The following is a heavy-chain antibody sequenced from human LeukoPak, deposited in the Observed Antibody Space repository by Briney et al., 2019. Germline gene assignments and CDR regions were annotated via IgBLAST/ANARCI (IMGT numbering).Heavy chain of an antibody. CDR1: GGSISSYY. D-gene: IGHD6-19*01. J-gene: IGHJ4*02. CDR2: IYTSGST. Sequence: SETLSLTCTVSGGSISSYYWSWIRQPPGKGLEWIGYIYTSGSTNYNPSLKSRVTISVDTSKNQFSLKLSSVTAADTAMYYCARHGSRSGWYYFDYWGQGTLVTVSS. CDR3: ARHGSRSGWYYFDY. V-gene: IGHV4-4*09.